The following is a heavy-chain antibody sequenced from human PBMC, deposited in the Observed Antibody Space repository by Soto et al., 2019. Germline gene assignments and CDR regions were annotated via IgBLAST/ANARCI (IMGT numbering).Heavy chain of an antibody. V-gene: IGHV1-69*02. J-gene: IGHJ4*02. CDR1: GVTFSSYT. Sequence: GASVKVSCKASGVTFSSYTLSWVRQAPGQGLEWMGRIIPILGIANYAQKFQGRVTITADKSTSTAYMELSSLRSEDTAVYYCARGSWTTANELDYWGQGTLVTVSS. D-gene: IGHD4-17*01. CDR3: ARGSWTTANELDY. CDR2: IIPILGIA.